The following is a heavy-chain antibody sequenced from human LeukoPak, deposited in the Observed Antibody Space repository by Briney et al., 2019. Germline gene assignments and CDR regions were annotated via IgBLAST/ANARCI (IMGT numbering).Heavy chain of an antibody. CDR3: ARVGGWEPKLHGVTFDY. CDR2: IYYTGGT. Sequence: PSETLSLTCTVSGGSISSYYWSWIRQPPGKGLEWMGYIYYTGGTNYNPSLKSRVTMSADTSKNQQYLKLSSVTAADTAVYFCARVGGWEPKLHGVTFDYLGQGTLVTVST. V-gene: IGHV4-59*01. J-gene: IGHJ4*02. CDR1: GGSISSYY. D-gene: IGHD1-26*01.